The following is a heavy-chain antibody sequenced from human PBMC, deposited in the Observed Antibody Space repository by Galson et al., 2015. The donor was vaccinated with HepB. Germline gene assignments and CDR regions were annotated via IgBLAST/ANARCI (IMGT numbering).Heavy chain of an antibody. CDR3: ARRSRVYYYYGMDV. D-gene: IGHD2-2*01. CDR1: GYTFTSYA. Sequence: SVKVSCKASGYTFTSYAMHWVRQAPGQRLEWMGWINAGNGNTKYSQKFQGRVTITRDTSASTAYMELSSLRSEDTAVYYCARRSRVYYYYGMDVWGQGTTVTVSS. V-gene: IGHV1-3*01. CDR2: INAGNGNT. J-gene: IGHJ6*02.